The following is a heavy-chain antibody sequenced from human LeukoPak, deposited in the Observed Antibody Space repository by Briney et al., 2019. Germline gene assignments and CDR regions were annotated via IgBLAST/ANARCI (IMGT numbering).Heavy chain of an antibody. J-gene: IGHJ4*02. CDR2: IIPILGIA. D-gene: IGHD6-13*01. CDR3: ARDLIIAAAGKGSYFDY. CDR1: GGTFSSYA. V-gene: IGHV1-69*04. Sequence: SVKVSCKASGGTFSSYAISWVRQAPGQGLEWMGRIIPILGIANNAQKFQGRVTITADKSTSTAYMELSSLRSEDTAVYYCARDLIIAAAGKGSYFDYWGQGTLVTGSS.